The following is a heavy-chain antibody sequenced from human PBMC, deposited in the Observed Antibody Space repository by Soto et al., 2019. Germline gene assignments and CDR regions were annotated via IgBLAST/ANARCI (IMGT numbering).Heavy chain of an antibody. CDR3: AREEMATTRY. V-gene: IGHV3-48*03. D-gene: IGHD5-12*01. J-gene: IGHJ4*02. Sequence: PGGSLRLSCAASGFTFSSYEMNWVRQAPGKGLEWVSYISGSGSTIYYADSVKGRFTISRDNAKNSLYLQMNSLRAEDTAVYYCAREEMATTRYWGQGTLVTVSS. CDR1: GFTFSSYE. CDR2: ISGSGSTI.